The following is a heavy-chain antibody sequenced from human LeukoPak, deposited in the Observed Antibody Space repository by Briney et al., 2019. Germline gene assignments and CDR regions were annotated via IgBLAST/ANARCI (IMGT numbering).Heavy chain of an antibody. V-gene: IGHV3-23*01. D-gene: IGHD3-22*01. CDR2: ISGSGGST. J-gene: IGHJ5*02. Sequence: PGGSLRLSCAASGFTFSSYAMSWVRQAPGKGLEWVSAISGSGGSTYYADSVMGRFTISRDNSKNTLYLQMNSLRAEDTAVYYCAKAITYYYDSSGLAPWGQGTLVTVSS. CDR3: AKAITYYYDSSGLAP. CDR1: GFTFSSYA.